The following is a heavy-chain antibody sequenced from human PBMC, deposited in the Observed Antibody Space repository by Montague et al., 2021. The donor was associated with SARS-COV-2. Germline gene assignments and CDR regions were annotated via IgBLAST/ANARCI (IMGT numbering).Heavy chain of an antibody. J-gene: IGHJ4*02. CDR2: ISYDGSNK. CDR1: GFTFSSYA. Sequence: SLRLSCAASGFTFSSYAMHWVRQAPGKGLEWVAVISYDGSNKYYSDPVKGRFTISRDNSKNTLYLQMNSLRAEDTAVYYCARSGSYRSYFDYWGQGTLVTVSS. D-gene: IGHD1-26*01. V-gene: IGHV3-30*04. CDR3: ARSGSYRSYFDY.